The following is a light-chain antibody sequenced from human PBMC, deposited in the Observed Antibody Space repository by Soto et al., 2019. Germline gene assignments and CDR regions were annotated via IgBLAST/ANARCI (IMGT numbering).Light chain of an antibody. J-gene: IGKJ1*01. V-gene: IGKV1-6*01. CDR1: QAIRND. CDR3: LQDYDYPRT. Sequence: IQMTQSPSSLSASVGDRVTITCRASQAIRNDLGWYQQKAGKAPNLLISAASRLQSGVPSRFSGRGSGTDFTLTISSLQPEDFATYYCLQDYDYPRTFGQGTKVDIK. CDR2: AAS.